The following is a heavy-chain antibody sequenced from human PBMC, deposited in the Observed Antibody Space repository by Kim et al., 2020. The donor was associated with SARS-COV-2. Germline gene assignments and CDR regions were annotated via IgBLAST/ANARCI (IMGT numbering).Heavy chain of an antibody. D-gene: IGHD6-13*01. V-gene: IGHV3-13*01. CDR3: ARGWRSSDQPGAFDY. Sequence: GPVKGRFTISRENAKNSLYLQMNSLRAGDTAVYYCARGWRSSDQPGAFDYWGQGTLVTVSS. J-gene: IGHJ4*02.